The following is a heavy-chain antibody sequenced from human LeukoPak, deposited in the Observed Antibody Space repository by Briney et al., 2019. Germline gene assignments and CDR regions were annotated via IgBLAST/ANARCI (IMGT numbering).Heavy chain of an antibody. J-gene: IGHJ4*02. CDR3: AKDVVWGLITHQGYYFDY. V-gene: IGHV3-23*01. Sequence: GGSLRLSCAASGFTFSSYAMSWVRQAPGKGLEWVSAISGSGGSTYYADSVKGRFTISRDNSKNTLYLQMNSLRAEDTAVYYCAKDVVWGLITHQGYYFDYWGQGTLVTVSS. CDR2: ISGSGGST. CDR1: GFTFSSYA. D-gene: IGHD3-16*01.